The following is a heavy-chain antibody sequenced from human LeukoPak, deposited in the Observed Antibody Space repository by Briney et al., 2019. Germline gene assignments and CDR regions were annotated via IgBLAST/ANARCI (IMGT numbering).Heavy chain of an antibody. CDR2: IKQDGSEK. CDR3: ARGQADGDLGFYGMDV. D-gene: IGHD4-17*01. Sequence: GGSLRLSCAASGFTFSSYWMSWVRQAPGKGLEWVANIKQDGSEKYYVDSVKGRFTISRDNAKNSLYLQMNSLRAEDTAVYYCARGQADGDLGFYGMDVWGQGTAVTVSS. V-gene: IGHV3-7*01. J-gene: IGHJ6*02. CDR1: GFTFSSYW.